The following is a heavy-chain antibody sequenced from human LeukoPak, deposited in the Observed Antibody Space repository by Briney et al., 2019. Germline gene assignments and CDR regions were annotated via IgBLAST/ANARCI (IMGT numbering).Heavy chain of an antibody. CDR3: TTDIMGSSGYHDY. V-gene: IGHV3-15*01. Sequence: GGSLRLSCAASGFTFSNAWMSWVRQAPGKGLEWVGRIKSKTDGGTTDYAAPVKGRFTISRDDSKNTLYLQMNSLKTEDTAVYYCTTDIMGSSGYHDYWGQGTLVTVSS. J-gene: IGHJ4*02. D-gene: IGHD3-22*01. CDR2: IKSKTDGGTT. CDR1: GFTFSNAW.